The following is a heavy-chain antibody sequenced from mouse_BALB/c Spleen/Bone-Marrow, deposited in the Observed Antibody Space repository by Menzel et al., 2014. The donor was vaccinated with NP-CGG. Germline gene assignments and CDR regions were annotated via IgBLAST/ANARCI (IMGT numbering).Heavy chain of an antibody. J-gene: IGHJ3*01. CDR1: GYTFTDYS. D-gene: IGHD2-3*01. V-gene: IGHV1-18*01. CDR3: ARGDGYYARFAY. CDR2: INPNNGGT. Sequence: VQLQQSGPELVKPGASVKIPCKASGYTFTDYSMDRVKQSHGKSLEWIGDINPNNGGTIYNQKFKGKATLTVDKSSSTAYMELRSLTSEDTAVYYCARGDGYYARFAYWGQGTLVTVSA.